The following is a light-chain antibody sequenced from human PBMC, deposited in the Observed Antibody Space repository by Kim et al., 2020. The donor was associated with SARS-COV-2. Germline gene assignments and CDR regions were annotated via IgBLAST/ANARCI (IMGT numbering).Light chain of an antibody. CDR1: NIGGKH. Sequence: SYELTQPLSVSVALGQTAKITCGGNNIGGKHVHWYQQKPDQAPVTVIYRNNNLPSGIPERFSGSNSGNAASLSITRVQVGDEAVYFCQVWDSNTVIFGGG. CDR3: QVWDSNTVI. CDR2: RNN. V-gene: IGLV3-9*01. J-gene: IGLJ2*01.